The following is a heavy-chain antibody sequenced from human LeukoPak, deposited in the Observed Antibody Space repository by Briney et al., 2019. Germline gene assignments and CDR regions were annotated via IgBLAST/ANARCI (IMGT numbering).Heavy chain of an antibody. CDR2: ISYDGGNK. CDR3: AKDWVYMGDSYYFDY. D-gene: IGHD2-21*02. Sequence: GRSLRLSCVASGFIFSSYGMHWVRQAPGKGLEWVAVISYDGGNKYYADSVKGRFTISRDNSNNTLHLQMNSLRAEDTAVYYCAKDWVYMGDSYYFDYWGQGTLVTVSS. J-gene: IGHJ4*02. CDR1: GFIFSSYG. V-gene: IGHV3-30*18.